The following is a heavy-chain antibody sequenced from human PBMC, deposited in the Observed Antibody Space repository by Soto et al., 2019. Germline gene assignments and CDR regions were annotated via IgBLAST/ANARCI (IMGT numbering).Heavy chain of an antibody. Sequence: GESLKISCAASGFTFSSYGMHWVRQAPGKGLEWVAVISYDGSNKYYADSVKGRFTISRDNSKNTLYLQMNSLRAEDTAVYYCAKVTGRGWPDYWGQGTLVTVSS. J-gene: IGHJ4*02. V-gene: IGHV3-30*18. CDR3: AKVTGRGWPDY. CDR1: GFTFSSYG. D-gene: IGHD6-19*01. CDR2: ISYDGSNK.